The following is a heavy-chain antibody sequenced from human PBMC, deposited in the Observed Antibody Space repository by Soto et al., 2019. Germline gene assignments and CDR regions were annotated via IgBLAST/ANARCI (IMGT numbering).Heavy chain of an antibody. V-gene: IGHV4-61*01. CDR3: ARDVVPHHNSGWSRRWFDP. Sequence: QVQLQESGPRLVKPWETLSLTCTVSGGSVSSENYYWSWIRQSPGKGLEWIGYMDSSGSGNYNPSLKSRVPISIDTSKNKFCLMLSSVTAADTAVYYCARDVVPHHNSGWSRRWFDPWGQGTLVTVSS. D-gene: IGHD6-19*01. CDR2: MDSSGSG. J-gene: IGHJ5*02. CDR1: GGSVSSENYY.